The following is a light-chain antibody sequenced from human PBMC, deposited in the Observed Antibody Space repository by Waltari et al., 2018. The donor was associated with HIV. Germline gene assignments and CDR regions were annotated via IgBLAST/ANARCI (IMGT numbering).Light chain of an antibody. CDR3: HVWESSSDEYV. CDR1: NVESKS. V-gene: IGLV3-21*02. Sequence: SYVLTQPASVSVAPGQTANATCGGDNVESKSVHWYQQRAGKAPILVLYDDTDRPSWIPERFSGSNFGNTATLTISRVEAGDEGDYYCHVWESSSDEYVFGTGTKVTV. J-gene: IGLJ1*01. CDR2: DDT.